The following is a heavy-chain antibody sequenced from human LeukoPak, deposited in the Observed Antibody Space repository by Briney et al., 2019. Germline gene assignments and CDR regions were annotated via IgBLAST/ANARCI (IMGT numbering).Heavy chain of an antibody. V-gene: IGHV5-51*01. CDR2: IYPGDSDT. CDR3: ARGGSYYYDSSGYHIPFDY. Sequence: GESLRISCKGSGYSFTSYWIGWVRQMPGKGLEWMGIIYPGDSDTRHSPSFQGQVTISADKSISTAYLQWSSLKASDTAMYYCARGGSYYYDSSGYHIPFDYWGQGTLVTVSS. D-gene: IGHD3-22*01. CDR1: GYSFTSYW. J-gene: IGHJ4*02.